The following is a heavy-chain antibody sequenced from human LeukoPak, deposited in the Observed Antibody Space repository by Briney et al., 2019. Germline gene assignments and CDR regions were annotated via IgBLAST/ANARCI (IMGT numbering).Heavy chain of an antibody. Sequence: SETLSLTCTVSGGSISSYYWSWIRQPPGKGLEWIGYIYYSGSTNYNPSLKSRVTISVDTSKNQFSLKLSSVTAADTAVYYCARAVSSPSSSGYYGGNAFDIWGQGTMVTVSS. CDR2: IYYSGST. V-gene: IGHV4-59*01. J-gene: IGHJ3*02. CDR3: ARAVSSPSSSGYYGGNAFDI. D-gene: IGHD3-22*01. CDR1: GGSISSYY.